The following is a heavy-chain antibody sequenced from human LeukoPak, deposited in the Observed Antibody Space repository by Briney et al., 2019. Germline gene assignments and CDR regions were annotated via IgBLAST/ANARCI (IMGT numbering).Heavy chain of an antibody. D-gene: IGHD2-15*01. CDR1: GGSISNYY. Sequence: SETLSLTCTVSGGSISNYYWSWIRQPPGKGLEWIGYIYSSGSTNYNPSLKSRGTISVDTSKNQFSLKLSSVTAADAAVYYCARGFCSGGSCFYHGMDVWGQGTTVTVSS. J-gene: IGHJ6*02. CDR3: ARGFCSGGSCFYHGMDV. CDR2: IYSSGST. V-gene: IGHV4-59*01.